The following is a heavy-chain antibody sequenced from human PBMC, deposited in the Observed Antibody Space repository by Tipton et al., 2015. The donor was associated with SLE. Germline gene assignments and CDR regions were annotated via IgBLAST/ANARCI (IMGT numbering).Heavy chain of an antibody. CDR3: VGRTRSRAPDC. J-gene: IGHJ4*02. CDR2: LSYSGNT. CDR1: GGSISSSNYY. Sequence: LRLSCTASGGSISSSNYYWGWIRQPPGKVLEWIGSLSYSGNTYYKSSLKSRVSTSLDMSKNQLSLSLNSATAADTAVYYCVGRTRSRAPDCWGQGTLVTVSS. D-gene: IGHD1-1*01. V-gene: IGHV4-39*07.